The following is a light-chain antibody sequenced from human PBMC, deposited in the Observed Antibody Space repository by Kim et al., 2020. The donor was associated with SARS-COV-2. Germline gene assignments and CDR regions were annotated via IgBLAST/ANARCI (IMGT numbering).Light chain of an antibody. CDR1: QVIGNS. J-gene: IGKJ1*01. CDR2: AAS. Sequence: VGESVTITGRASQVIGNSLAWYQQKPGRAPKLLIFAASTLQSGLSSRFSGSGSETEFTLTIASLQPEDVATYYCQKYDSAPWTFGPGTKVDIK. V-gene: IGKV1-27*01. CDR3: QKYDSAPWT.